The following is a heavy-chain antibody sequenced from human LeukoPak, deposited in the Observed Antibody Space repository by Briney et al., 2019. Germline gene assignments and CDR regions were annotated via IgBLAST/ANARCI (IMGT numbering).Heavy chain of an antibody. Sequence: GGSLRLSCAASGFTFSSYSMNWVRQAPGKGLEWVSSISSSSSYIYYADSVKGRFTISRDNAKNSLYLQMNSLRAEDTAVYYCARMHCSGGSCYSVWYYFDYWGQGTLVAVSS. CDR2: ISSSSSYI. J-gene: IGHJ4*02. V-gene: IGHV3-21*01. CDR3: ARMHCSGGSCYSVWYYFDY. D-gene: IGHD2-15*01. CDR1: GFTFSSYS.